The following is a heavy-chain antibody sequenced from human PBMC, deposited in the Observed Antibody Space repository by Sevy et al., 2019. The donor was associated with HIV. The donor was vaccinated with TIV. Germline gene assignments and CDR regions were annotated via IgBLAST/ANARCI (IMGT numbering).Heavy chain of an antibody. V-gene: IGHV3-64D*06. Sequence: GGSLRLSCSASGFPFRSNIMGWVRQAPGKRLEYVSGITSNGLSTHYVPSVKGRFSISRDNSKNTMYLQMNSLRPEDTAVYYCVKYRGLTEDFDHWGQGTLVTISS. CDR2: ITSNGLST. CDR1: GFPFRSNI. J-gene: IGHJ4*02. D-gene: IGHD3-10*01. CDR3: VKYRGLTEDFDH.